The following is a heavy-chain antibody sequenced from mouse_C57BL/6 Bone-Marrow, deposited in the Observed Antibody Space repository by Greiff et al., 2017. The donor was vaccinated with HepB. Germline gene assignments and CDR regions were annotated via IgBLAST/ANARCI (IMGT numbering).Heavy chain of an antibody. CDR2: IWSGGST. CDR1: GFSLTSYG. D-gene: IGHD2-4*01. Sequence: QVQLKQSGPGLVQPSQSLSITCTVSGFSLTSYGVHWVRQSPGKGLEWLGVIWSGGSTDYNAAFISRLSISKDNSKSQFFFKMNSLQADDTAIYYCARKGGDYVLFAYWGQGTLVTVSA. J-gene: IGHJ3*01. CDR3: ARKGGDYVLFAY. V-gene: IGHV2-2*01.